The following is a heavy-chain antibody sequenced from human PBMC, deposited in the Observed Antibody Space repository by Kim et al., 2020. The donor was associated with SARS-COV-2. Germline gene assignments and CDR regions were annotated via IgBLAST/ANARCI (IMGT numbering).Heavy chain of an antibody. CDR1: GFTFDDYA. CDR2: ISGDGGST. J-gene: IGHJ4*02. V-gene: IGHV3-43*02. D-gene: IGHD5-18*01. Sequence: GGYLRLSCAASGFTFDDYAMHWVRQAPGKGLEWVSLISGDGGSTYYADSVKGRFTISRDNSKNSLYLQMNSLRTEDTALYYCAKALPEGYSYGSFDYWGQGTLVTVSS. CDR3: AKALPEGYSYGSFDY.